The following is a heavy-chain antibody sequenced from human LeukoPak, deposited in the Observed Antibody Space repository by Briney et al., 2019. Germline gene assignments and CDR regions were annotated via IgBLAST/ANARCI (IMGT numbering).Heavy chain of an antibody. Sequence: ASVKVSCKASGYTFTSYDINWVRQATGQGLEWMGWINPNSGGTNYAQKFQGRVTMTRDTSISTAYMELSRLRSDDTAVYYCARDDEDIVVVPAAILGYWGQGTLVTVSS. CDR3: ARDDEDIVVVPAAILGY. J-gene: IGHJ4*02. CDR2: INPNSGGT. V-gene: IGHV1-2*02. D-gene: IGHD2-2*02. CDR1: GYTFTSYD.